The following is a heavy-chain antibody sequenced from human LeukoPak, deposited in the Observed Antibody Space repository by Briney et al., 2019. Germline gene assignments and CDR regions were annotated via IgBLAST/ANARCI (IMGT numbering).Heavy chain of an antibody. CDR2: MNQDGSEK. Sequence: GGSLRLSCAASGFTFSDSWMSWVRQAPGKGLEWVANMNQDGSEKDYVDSVKGRFTISRDNARNTLYLQMGSLRAEDTAVYYCATYTHWVAGDVWGQGTTVTVSS. V-gene: IGHV3-7*01. D-gene: IGHD3-16*01. CDR3: ATYTHWVAGDV. CDR1: GFTFSDSW. J-gene: IGHJ6*02.